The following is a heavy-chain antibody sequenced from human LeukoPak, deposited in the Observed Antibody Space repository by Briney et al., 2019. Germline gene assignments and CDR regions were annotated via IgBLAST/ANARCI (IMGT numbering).Heavy chain of an antibody. D-gene: IGHD1-26*01. CDR3: ARTDGSYYAFDY. V-gene: IGHV3-21*01. J-gene: IGHJ4*02. CDR1: GFTFSSYS. CDR2: ISSSSSYI. Sequence: KPGGSLRLSCAASGFTFSSYSMNWVRQAPGKGLEWVSSISSSSSYIYYADSVKGRFTISRDNAKNSLYLQMNSLRAEDTAVYYCARTDGSYYAFDYWGQGTLVTVSS.